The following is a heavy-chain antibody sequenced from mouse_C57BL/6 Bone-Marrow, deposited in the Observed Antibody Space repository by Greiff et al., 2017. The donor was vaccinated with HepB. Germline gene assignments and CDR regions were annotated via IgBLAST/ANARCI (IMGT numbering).Heavy chain of an antibody. CDR2: INPNNGGT. D-gene: IGHD3-3*01. CDR1: GYTFTDYY. CDR3: ARVELGAWFAY. Sequence: EVQLQQSGPELVKPGASVKISCKASGYTFTDYYMNWVKQSHGKSLEWIGDINPNNGGTSYNQKFKGKATLTVDKSSSTAYMELRSLTSEDSAVYYCARVELGAWFAYWDRGTLVTVSA. V-gene: IGHV1-26*01. J-gene: IGHJ3*01.